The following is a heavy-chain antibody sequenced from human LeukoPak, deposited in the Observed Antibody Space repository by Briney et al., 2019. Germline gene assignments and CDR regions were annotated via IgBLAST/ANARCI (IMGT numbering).Heavy chain of an antibody. CDR2: INHSGST. V-gene: IGHV4-34*01. CDR3: ARRSSGWQRKYYYMDV. CDR1: GGSFNNYY. Sequence: PSETLPLTCAVYGGSFNNYYWSWIRQSPGKGLEWIGEINHSGSTNYNPSLKSRVITSVDTSKKQFSLKLISVTAADTAVYYCARRSSGWQRKYYYMDVWGKGTTVTISS. D-gene: IGHD6-19*01. J-gene: IGHJ6*03.